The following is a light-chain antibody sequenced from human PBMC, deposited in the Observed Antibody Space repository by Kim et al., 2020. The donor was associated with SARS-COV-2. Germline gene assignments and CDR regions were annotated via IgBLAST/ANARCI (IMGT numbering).Light chain of an antibody. CDR2: GAS. CDR1: QSVSSK. V-gene: IGKV3-15*01. J-gene: IGKJ5*01. CDR3: QKYNKWPIT. Sequence: EIVMTQSPATLSVSPGERATLSCRASQSVSSKLAWYQQKPGQAPRLLIYGASARATGIPARFRGSGSGTEFTLTISSLQSEDFAIYYCQKYNKWPITFGQGTRLEIK.